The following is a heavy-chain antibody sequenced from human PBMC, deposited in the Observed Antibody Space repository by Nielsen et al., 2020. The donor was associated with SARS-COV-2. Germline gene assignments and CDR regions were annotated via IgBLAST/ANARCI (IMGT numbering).Heavy chain of an antibody. CDR2: INHSGST. CDR3: SLRYFDWLVPFDI. Sequence: SETLSLTCAVYGGSFSGYYWSWIRQPPGKGLEWIGEINHSGSTSYNPSLKSRVTISVDTSKNQFSLKLSSVTAADTAVYYCSLRYFDWLVPFDIWGQGTMVTVSS. V-gene: IGHV4-34*01. CDR1: GGSFSGYY. D-gene: IGHD3-9*01. J-gene: IGHJ3*02.